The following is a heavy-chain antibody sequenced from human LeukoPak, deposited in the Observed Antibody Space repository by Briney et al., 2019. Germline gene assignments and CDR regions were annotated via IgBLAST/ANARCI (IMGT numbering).Heavy chain of an antibody. D-gene: IGHD3-10*01. CDR3: ARAVLLWFGESQYNWFDP. CDR2: ISAYNGNT. Sequence: ASVKVSSKASGYTFTSYGISWVRQAPGQGLEWMGWISAYNGNTNYAQKLQGRVTMTTDTSTSTAYMELRSLRSDDTAVYYCARAVLLWFGESQYNWFDPWGQGTLVTVSS. V-gene: IGHV1-18*01. J-gene: IGHJ5*02. CDR1: GYTFTSYG.